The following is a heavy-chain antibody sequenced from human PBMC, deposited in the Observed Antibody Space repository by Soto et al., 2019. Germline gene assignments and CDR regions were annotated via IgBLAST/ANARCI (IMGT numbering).Heavy chain of an antibody. J-gene: IGHJ4*02. Sequence: VQLVESGGGVVQPGRSLRLSCAASGFTFRTYSMYWVRQAPGKGLEWVAVIWNGTSNKYYADSVKGRFTISRDNSENTLYLQMNRLRAEDTAVSSCARGRVYGGERDLWGQGTLVNVSS. CDR1: GFTFRTYS. CDR3: ARGRVYGGERDL. CDR2: IWNGTSNK. V-gene: IGHV3-33*01. D-gene: IGHD2-8*01.